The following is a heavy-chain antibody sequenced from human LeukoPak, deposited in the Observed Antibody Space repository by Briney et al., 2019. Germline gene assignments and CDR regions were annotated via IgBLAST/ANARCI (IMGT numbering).Heavy chain of an antibody. V-gene: IGHV4-4*07. CDR2: IYSTGST. D-gene: IGHD6-13*01. CDR1: GGSISSYY. CDR3: ARQIASAGTAGFDF. Sequence: SETLSLTCTVSGGSISSYYWSWIRQPAGKGLERIGRIYSTGSTNYNPSLKSRVTMSVDTSKNQFSLRLRSVTAVDTAVYYCARQIASAGTAGFDFWGQGALVTVSS. J-gene: IGHJ4*02.